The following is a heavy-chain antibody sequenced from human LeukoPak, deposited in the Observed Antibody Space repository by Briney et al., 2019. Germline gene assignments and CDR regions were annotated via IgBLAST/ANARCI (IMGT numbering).Heavy chain of an antibody. J-gene: IGHJ4*02. CDR2: IIPIFGTA. D-gene: IGHD1-20*01. CDR3: ARQSTHNWNPAPYYFDY. CDR1: GGTFSSYA. V-gene: IGHV1-69*05. Sequence: ASEKVSCKASGGTFSSYAISWVRQTPGQGLEWIGGIIPIFGTANYAQKIHGRVTLITDASTSTAYMELSRLRSEETPVYYCARQSTHNWNPAPYYFDYWGQGTLVTVSS.